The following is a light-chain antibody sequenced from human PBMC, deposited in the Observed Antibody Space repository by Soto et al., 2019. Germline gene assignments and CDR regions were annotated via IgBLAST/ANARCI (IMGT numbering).Light chain of an antibody. CDR1: SSDVGGYNY. V-gene: IGLV2-14*01. Sequence: QSALPQPASVSVSPGQSITISCTGTSSDVGGYNYVSWYQQHPGKAPKLMIYEVSNRPSGVSDRFSGSKSGNTASLTISGLQAEDEADYYCGSYTSSRIYVFGAGTKVTVL. CDR3: GSYTSSRIYV. CDR2: EVS. J-gene: IGLJ1*01.